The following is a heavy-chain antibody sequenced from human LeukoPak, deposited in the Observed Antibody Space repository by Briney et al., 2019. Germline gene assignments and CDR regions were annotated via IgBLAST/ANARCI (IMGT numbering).Heavy chain of an antibody. CDR3: ASVTVTTWAPDGHMDV. J-gene: IGHJ6*03. V-gene: IGHV1-69*05. D-gene: IGHD4-11*01. Sequence: GASVKVSRKASGGTFSNFAISWVRQAPGQGLEWMGRIIPMFGTTNYAQNFQGRVTITTDESTSTAFMEVSSLRIEDTAVYYCASVTVTTWAPDGHMDVWGKGTTVTVSS. CDR2: IIPMFGTT. CDR1: GGTFSNFA.